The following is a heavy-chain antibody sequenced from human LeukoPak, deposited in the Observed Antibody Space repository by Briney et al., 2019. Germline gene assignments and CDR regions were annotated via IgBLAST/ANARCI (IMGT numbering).Heavy chain of an antibody. Sequence: GGSLRLSCAASGFTFDDYAMHWVRQAPGKGLEWVSLISWDGGSTYYADSVKGRFTISRDNSKNSLYLQVNSLRAEDTALYYCAKDRRGSYYYYYYMDVWGKGTTVTVSS. J-gene: IGHJ6*03. CDR2: ISWDGGST. CDR1: GFTFDDYA. D-gene: IGHD1-26*01. CDR3: AKDRRGSYYYYYYMDV. V-gene: IGHV3-43D*03.